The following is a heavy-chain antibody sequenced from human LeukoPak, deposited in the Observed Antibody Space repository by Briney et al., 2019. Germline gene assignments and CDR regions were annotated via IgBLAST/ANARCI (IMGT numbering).Heavy chain of an antibody. Sequence: GASVKVSCKASGYTFTSYGISWVRQAPGQGLEWMGWISAYNGNTNYAQKLQGRVTMTTDTSTSTAYMELRSLRSDDTAVYYCARAKTTVTNFHYYYGMDVWGQGTTVTVSS. V-gene: IGHV1-18*01. D-gene: IGHD4-17*01. CDR2: ISAYNGNT. CDR1: GYTFTSYG. J-gene: IGHJ6*02. CDR3: ARAKTTVTNFHYYYGMDV.